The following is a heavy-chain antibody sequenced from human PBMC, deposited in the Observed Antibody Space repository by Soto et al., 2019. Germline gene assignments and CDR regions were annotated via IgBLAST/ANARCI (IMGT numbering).Heavy chain of an antibody. D-gene: IGHD6-13*01. J-gene: IGHJ3*02. CDR2: IKQDGSEK. CDR1: GFTFSSYW. Sequence: PGGSLRLSCAASGFTFSSYWMSWVRQAPGKGLEWVANIKQDGSEKYYVDSVKGRSTISRDNAKNSLYLQMSSLRAEDTAVYYCARDQGIAAAGHDAFDIWGQGTMVTVSS. CDR3: ARDQGIAAAGHDAFDI. V-gene: IGHV3-7*01.